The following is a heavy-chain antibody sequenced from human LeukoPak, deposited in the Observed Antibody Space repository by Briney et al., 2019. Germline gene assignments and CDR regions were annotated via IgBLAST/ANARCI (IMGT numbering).Heavy chain of an antibody. J-gene: IGHJ5*02. CDR3: ARRPRAGWFDP. CDR2: IYYSGNT. CDR1: GDSISTSNSY. V-gene: IGHV4-39*01. Sequence: PSETLSLTCTVSGDSISTSNSYWGWIRQPPGKGLEWIGSIYYSGNTYYNASLKSRVTISVDTSKNQFSLKLISVTAADTAVYYCARRPRAGWFDPWGQGTLVTVSS.